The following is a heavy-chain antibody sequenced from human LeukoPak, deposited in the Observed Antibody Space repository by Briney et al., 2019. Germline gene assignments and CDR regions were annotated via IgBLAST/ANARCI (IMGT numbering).Heavy chain of an antibody. Sequence: GGSLRLSCAASGFTFSNYRMSWLRQAPGKGLEWVANTKEDGSEKHYVDSVKGRFTISRDNAKNSLYLQMNSLRAEDTAVYYCARDGSGWSSYWGQGTLVTVSS. CDR3: ARDGSGWSSY. D-gene: IGHD6-19*01. CDR2: TKEDGSEK. V-gene: IGHV3-7*01. J-gene: IGHJ4*02. CDR1: GFTFSNYR.